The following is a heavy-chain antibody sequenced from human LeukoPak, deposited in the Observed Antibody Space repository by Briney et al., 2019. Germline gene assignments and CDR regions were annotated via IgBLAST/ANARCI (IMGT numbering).Heavy chain of an antibody. CDR2: ISAYNGNT. D-gene: IGHD6-19*01. CDR1: GYTFTSYG. Sequence: GASVKVSCKASGYTFTSYGISWVRQAPGQGLEWMGWISAYNGNTNYAQKLQGRVTMTTDTSTSTAYMELRSLRSDDTAVYYCARDLAVAGALHFDYWGQGTLVTLSS. V-gene: IGHV1-18*01. J-gene: IGHJ4*02. CDR3: ARDLAVAGALHFDY.